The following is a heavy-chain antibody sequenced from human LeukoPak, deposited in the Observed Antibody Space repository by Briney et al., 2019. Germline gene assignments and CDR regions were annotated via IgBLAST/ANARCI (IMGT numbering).Heavy chain of an antibody. J-gene: IGHJ4*02. CDR3: ARGPKPYDYVWVSYRL. V-gene: IGHV1-2*02. Sequence: GASVKVSCKASGYTFTGYYMHWVRQAPGQGLEWMGWINPNSGGTNYAQKFQGRVTMTRDTSISTAYMELSRLRSDDTAVYYCARGPKPYDYVWVSYRLWGQGTLVTVSS. CDR1: GYTFTGYY. D-gene: IGHD3-16*02. CDR2: INPNSGGT.